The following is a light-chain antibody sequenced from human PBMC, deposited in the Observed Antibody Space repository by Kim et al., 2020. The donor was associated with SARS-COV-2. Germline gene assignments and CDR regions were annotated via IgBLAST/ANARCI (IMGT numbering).Light chain of an antibody. CDR2: KPS. Sequence: ASVGDRVPVTARAFQSISSWLAWNRPKPGKAPKLLIYKPSSLESGVPSRFGGSGSGPDFSLSLGSLQPDDFVTSYCQKYTGYLCSLGQGTRLE. J-gene: IGKJ2*02. V-gene: IGKV1-5*03. CDR1: QSISSW. CDR3: QKYTGYLCS.